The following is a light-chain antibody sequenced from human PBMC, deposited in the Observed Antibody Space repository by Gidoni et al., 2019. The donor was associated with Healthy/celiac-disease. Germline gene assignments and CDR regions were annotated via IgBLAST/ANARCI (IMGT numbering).Light chain of an antibody. Sequence: DIQMTQSPSTLSASVGGRVTITCRASQSISSWLAWYQQKPGKAPKLLIYDASSLESGVPSRFSGSGSGTEFTLTISSRQPDDFATYYCQQYGTFGQGTKVEIK. CDR2: DAS. CDR3: QQYGT. CDR1: QSISSW. J-gene: IGKJ1*01. V-gene: IGKV1-5*01.